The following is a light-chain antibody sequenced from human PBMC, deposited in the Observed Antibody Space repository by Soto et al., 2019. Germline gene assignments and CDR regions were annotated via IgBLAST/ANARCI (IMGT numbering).Light chain of an antibody. CDR1: QSISIN. Sequence: EIVMTQSPATLSVSPGERAILSCRASQSISINLAWYQQKPGQAPRLLIYAASNRATGVPARFSGSWSGTEFTLTISSLQSEDFATYYCQQTYRTPWTFGQGTRVEIK. CDR2: AAS. CDR3: QQTYRTPWT. J-gene: IGKJ1*01. V-gene: IGKV3-15*01.